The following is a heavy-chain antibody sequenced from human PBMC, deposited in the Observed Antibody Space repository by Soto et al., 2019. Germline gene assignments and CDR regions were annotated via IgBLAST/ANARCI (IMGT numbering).Heavy chain of an antibody. CDR2: IYWDDDK. CDR1: GFSLSTSGVG. Sequence: QITLKESGPPLVKPTQTLTLTCTFSGFSLSTSGVGVVWIRQPPGKALEWLALIYWDDDKRYSPSLKSRLTITQDTSKNQVVLTMTNMDPVDTATYYCAHVPYDFLTGYYIPFDYWGQGTLVTVSS. V-gene: IGHV2-5*02. D-gene: IGHD3-9*01. CDR3: AHVPYDFLTGYYIPFDY. J-gene: IGHJ4*02.